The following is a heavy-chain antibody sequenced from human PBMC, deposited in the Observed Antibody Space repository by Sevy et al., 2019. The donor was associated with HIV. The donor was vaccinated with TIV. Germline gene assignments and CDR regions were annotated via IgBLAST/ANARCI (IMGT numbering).Heavy chain of an antibody. V-gene: IGHV3-23*01. D-gene: IGHD3-9*01. CDR2: IRGRNNVT. Sequence: GGSLRLSCTASGFTFNNYAMTWVRQAPGKGLEWVSSIRGRNNVTIYAESVRGRFTLSRDISKNTLNLQMNSLRVEDTAVYYCARHTGEPYYFEIWGQGTPVTVSS. CDR3: ARHTGEPYYFEI. J-gene: IGHJ4*02. CDR1: GFTFNNYA.